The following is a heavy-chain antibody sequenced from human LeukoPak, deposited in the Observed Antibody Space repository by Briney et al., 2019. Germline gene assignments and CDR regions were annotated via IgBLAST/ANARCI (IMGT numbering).Heavy chain of an antibody. D-gene: IGHD2-2*01. CDR1: GFTFTTYS. CDR3: VRDPSEASHPYYFDY. V-gene: IGHV3-21*01. CDR2: ISSSGTYL. J-gene: IGHJ4*02. Sequence: GGSLRLSCAASGFTFTTYSMNWVRQAPGEGLEWVSSISSSGTYLYYADSVKGRFTISRDNAKNSLSLQMNSLRVEDTAVYYCVRDPSEASHPYYFDYWGQGTLVTVSS.